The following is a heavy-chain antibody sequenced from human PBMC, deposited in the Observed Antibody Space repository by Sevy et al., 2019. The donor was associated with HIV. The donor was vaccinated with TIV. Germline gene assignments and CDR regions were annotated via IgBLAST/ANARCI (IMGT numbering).Heavy chain of an antibody. J-gene: IGHJ5*02. Sequence: SETLSLTCSVSGGPISSYYWSWIRQPPGKGLEWIGYIYYSGSTNYNPSLKSRVTISVDTSKNQFSLKLSSVTAADTAVYYCARVGTPLRLEWLLYEHNWFDPWGQGTLVTVSS. CDR3: ARVGTPLRLEWLLYEHNWFDP. CDR1: GGPISSYY. D-gene: IGHD3-3*01. CDR2: IYYSGST. V-gene: IGHV4-59*01.